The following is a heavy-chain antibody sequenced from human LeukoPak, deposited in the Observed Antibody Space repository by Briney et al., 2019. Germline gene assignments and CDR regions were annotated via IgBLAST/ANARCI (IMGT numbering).Heavy chain of an antibody. D-gene: IGHD1-7*01. Sequence: GRSLRLSCAASGFTFSSYAMHWVRQAPGKGLEWVAVISYDGSNKYYADSVKGRFTISRDNSKITLYLQMNSLRAEDTAVYYCARDVYLELRYYYYGMDVWGQGTTVTVSS. CDR3: ARDVYLELRYYYYGMDV. CDR2: ISYDGSNK. CDR1: GFTFSSYA. V-gene: IGHV3-30-3*01. J-gene: IGHJ6*02.